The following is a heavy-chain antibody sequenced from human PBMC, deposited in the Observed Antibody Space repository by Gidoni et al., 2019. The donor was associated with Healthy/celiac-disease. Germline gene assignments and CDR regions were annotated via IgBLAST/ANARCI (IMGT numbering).Heavy chain of an antibody. CDR1: GFTFDDYT. CDR2: ISWDGGST. Sequence: EVQLVESGGVVVQPGGSLRLSCAASGFTFDDYTMHWVRQAPGKGLEWVSLISWDGGSTYYADSVKGRFTISRDNSKNSLYLQMNSLRTEDTALYYCAKGLLKRDATLPSDYWGQGTLVTVSS. CDR3: AKGLLKRDATLPSDY. J-gene: IGHJ4*02. V-gene: IGHV3-43*01. D-gene: IGHD1-26*01.